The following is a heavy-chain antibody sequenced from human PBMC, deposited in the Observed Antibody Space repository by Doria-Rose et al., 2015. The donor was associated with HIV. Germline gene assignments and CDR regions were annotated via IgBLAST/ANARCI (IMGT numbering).Heavy chain of an antibody. CDR3: ARIKSSRWYHKYYFDF. CDR1: GVSLSSPGMG. D-gene: IGHD6-13*01. CDR2: CFSDDGR. V-gene: IGHV2-26*01. J-gene: IGHJ4*02. Sequence: QVQLVQSGPVLVKPTETLTLTCTVSGVSLSSPGMGVSWIRQPPGKALEWLANCFSDDGRSYKTSLKSRLTISRGTSESQVVLTMTDMDPVDTATYYCARIKSSRWYHKYYFDFWGQGTLVIVSA.